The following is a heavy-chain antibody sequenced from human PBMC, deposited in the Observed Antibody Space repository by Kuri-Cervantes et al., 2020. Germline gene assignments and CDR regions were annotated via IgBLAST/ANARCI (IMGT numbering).Heavy chain of an antibody. V-gene: IGHV3-53*01. Sequence: GGSLRLSCAASGFTVSSYYMSWVRQAPGKGLEWVSLIYSGGSTYYADSVKGRFTISSDNSKNTLYLQMNTLRAEDTAVYYCARKDGYNSGAYSYWGQGTLVTVSS. CDR2: IYSGGST. J-gene: IGHJ4*02. D-gene: IGHD5-24*01. CDR3: ARKDGYNSGAYSY. CDR1: GFTVSSYY.